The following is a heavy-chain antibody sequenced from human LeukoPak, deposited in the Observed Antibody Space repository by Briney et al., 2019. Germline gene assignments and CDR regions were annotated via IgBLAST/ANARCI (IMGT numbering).Heavy chain of an antibody. D-gene: IGHD3-22*01. Sequence: GGSLRLSCAASGFTFSSFWMHWVRQAPGKGLVWVSRIKSDGTTTTDADFVKGRFSISRDNAKNTLHLQMNSLRAEDTAVYYCARVFWETVNTGYYSDFWGQGTLVTVSS. CDR1: GFTFSSFW. V-gene: IGHV3-74*01. J-gene: IGHJ4*02. CDR2: IKSDGTTT. CDR3: ARVFWETVNTGYYSDF.